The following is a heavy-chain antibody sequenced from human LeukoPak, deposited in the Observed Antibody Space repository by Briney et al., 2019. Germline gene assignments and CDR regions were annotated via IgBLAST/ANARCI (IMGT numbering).Heavy chain of an antibody. CDR3: ARDYCSGGSCWGAVDY. CDR1: GYTFTSYA. CDR2: INTNTGNP. Sequence: ASVKVSCKASGYTFTSYAMNWVRQAPGQGLEWMGWINTNTGNPTYAQGFTGRFVFSLDTSVSTAYLQISSLKAEDTAVYYCARDYCSGGSCWGAVDYWGQGTLVTVSS. J-gene: IGHJ4*02. V-gene: IGHV7-4-1*02. D-gene: IGHD2-15*01.